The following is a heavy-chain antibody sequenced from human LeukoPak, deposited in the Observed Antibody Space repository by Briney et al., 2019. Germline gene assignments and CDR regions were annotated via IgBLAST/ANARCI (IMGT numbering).Heavy chain of an antibody. V-gene: IGHV3-7*01. CDR3: ARSFDYVWGRD. D-gene: IGHD3-16*01. CDR1: GFTVSNCW. Sequence: PGGSLRLSCAAYGFTVSNCWMSWVRQAPGKGLEWVANMKPDGSEKNYVDSVKGRFTISRDNAKNSLYLQMNSLRAEDTAVYYCARSFDYVWGRDWGQGTLVTVSS. J-gene: IGHJ4*02. CDR2: MKPDGSEK.